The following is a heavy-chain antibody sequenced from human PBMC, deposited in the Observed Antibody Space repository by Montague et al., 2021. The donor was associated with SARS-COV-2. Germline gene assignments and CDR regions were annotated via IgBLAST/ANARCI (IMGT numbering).Heavy chain of an antibody. Sequence: SETLSLTCSVSGGSLRGHWWSWIRQPAGQGLEWIGRIYASGSTNYNPSLKSRLTMSVDMSKNEFSLRLSSVTAADTAVYYCARDLHDTSGSTYLTPFRFDPWGQGTLVTVSS. J-gene: IGHJ5*02. CDR2: IYASGST. V-gene: IGHV4-4*07. CDR3: ARDLHDTSGSTYLTPFRFDP. D-gene: IGHD3-22*01. CDR1: GGSLRGHW.